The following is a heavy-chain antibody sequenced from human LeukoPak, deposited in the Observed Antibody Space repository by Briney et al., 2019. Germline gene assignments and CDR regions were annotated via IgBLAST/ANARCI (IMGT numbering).Heavy chain of an antibody. Sequence: SETLSLTCAVYGGSFSGYYWSWIRQPPGKGLEWIGEINHSGSTNYNPSLKSRVTISVDTSKNQFSLKLSSVTAADTAVYYCARGSNAQLWLAYYYYMDVWGKGTTVTVSS. J-gene: IGHJ6*03. V-gene: IGHV4-34*01. CDR2: INHSGST. D-gene: IGHD5-18*01. CDR3: ARGSNAQLWLAYYYYMDV. CDR1: GGSFSGYY.